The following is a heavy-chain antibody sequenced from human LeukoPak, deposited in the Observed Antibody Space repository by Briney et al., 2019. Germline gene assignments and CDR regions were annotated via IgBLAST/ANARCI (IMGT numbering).Heavy chain of an antibody. CDR2: IYHSGST. J-gene: IGHJ2*01. CDR3: AILRITIFGVVYYWYFDL. V-gene: IGHV4-4*02. CDR1: GGSISSSNW. D-gene: IGHD3-3*01. Sequence: SGTLSLTCAVSGGSISSSNWWSWVRRPPGKGLEWIGEIYHSGSTNYNPSLKSRVTISVDKSKNQFSLKLSSVTAADTAVYYCAILRITIFGVVYYWYFDLWGRGTLVTVSS.